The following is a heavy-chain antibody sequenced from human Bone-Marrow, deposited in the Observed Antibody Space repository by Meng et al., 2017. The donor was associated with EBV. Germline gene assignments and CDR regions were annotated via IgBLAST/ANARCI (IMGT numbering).Heavy chain of an antibody. CDR2: IIPIFGTA. J-gene: IGHJ4*02. V-gene: IGHV1-69*06. D-gene: IGHD1-1*01. Sequence: QVQRGESGAGVRRPWSSVNVTCKASGGTFSSYAMSWVRQAPGKGLEWMGGIIPIFGTANYAQKFQGRVTITADKSTSTAYMELSSLRSEDTAVYYCARAHRERYSYYFDYWGQGTLVTVSS. CDR3: ARAHRERYSYYFDY. CDR1: GGTFSSYA.